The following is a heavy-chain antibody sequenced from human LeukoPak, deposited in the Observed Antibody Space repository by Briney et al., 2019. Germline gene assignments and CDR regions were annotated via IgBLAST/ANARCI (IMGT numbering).Heavy chain of an antibody. CDR2: IGTAGDT. CDR1: GFTFSSND. J-gene: IGHJ6*03. CDR3: ARAQVVPAAIIDYYYMDV. V-gene: IGHV3-13*01. Sequence: GSLRLSCAASGFTFSSNDMHWVRQATGKGLEWVSAIGTAGDTYYPGSVKGRFTISRENAKNSLYLQMNSLRAGDTAVYYCARAQVVPAAIIDYYYMDVWGKGTTVTVSS. D-gene: IGHD2-2*02.